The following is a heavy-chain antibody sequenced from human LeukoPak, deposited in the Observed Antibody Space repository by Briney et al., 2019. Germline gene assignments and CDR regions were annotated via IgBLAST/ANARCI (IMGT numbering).Heavy chain of an antibody. CDR3: AGSPMVRGFSGYFDY. D-gene: IGHD3-10*01. CDR1: GGSISSYY. J-gene: IGHJ4*02. CDR2: IYYSGST. V-gene: IGHV4-59*08. Sequence: SETLSLTCTVSGGSISSYYWSWIRQPPGKGLEWIGYIYYSGSTNYNPSPKSRVTISVDTSKNQFSLKLSSVTAADTAVYYCAGSPMVRGFSGYFDYWGQGTLVTVSS.